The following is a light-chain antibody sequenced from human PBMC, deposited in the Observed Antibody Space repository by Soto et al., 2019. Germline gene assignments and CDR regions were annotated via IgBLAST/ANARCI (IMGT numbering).Light chain of an antibody. Sequence: EIVMTQSPATLSVSPGETATLSCRASQSISSHLAWYQQKPGQAPRLLMHDASARATGIPARFSGSGSGTEFTLTITSLQSEDFAVYYCQQYGSSPPYTFGQGTKLEIK. CDR3: QQYGSSPPYT. CDR1: QSISSH. V-gene: IGKV3-15*01. J-gene: IGKJ2*01. CDR2: DAS.